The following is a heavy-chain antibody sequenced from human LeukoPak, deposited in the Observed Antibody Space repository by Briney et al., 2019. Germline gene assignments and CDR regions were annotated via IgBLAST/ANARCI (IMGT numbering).Heavy chain of an antibody. V-gene: IGHV5-51*01. Sequence: GESLKISCKGSGYSFTSYWIGWVRQMPGKGLEWMGIIYPGDSDTRYSPSFQGQVTISADKSISTAYLQWSSLKASDTAMYYCARRLTMVRGVLGGPFDYWGQGTLVTVPS. J-gene: IGHJ4*02. CDR2: IYPGDSDT. CDR1: GYSFTSYW. D-gene: IGHD3-10*01. CDR3: ARRLTMVRGVLGGPFDY.